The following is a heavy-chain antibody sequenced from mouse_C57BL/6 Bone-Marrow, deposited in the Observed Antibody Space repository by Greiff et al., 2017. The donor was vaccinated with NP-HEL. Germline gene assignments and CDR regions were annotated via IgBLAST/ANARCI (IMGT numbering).Heavy chain of an antibody. D-gene: IGHD1-1*01. CDR2: IDPNSGGT. J-gene: IGHJ1*03. CDR3: ARDTTVVAPYWYFDV. V-gene: IGHV1-72*01. CDR1: GYTFTSYW. Sequence: VQLQQPGAELVKPGASVKLSCKASGYTFTSYWMHWVKQRPGRGLEWIGRIDPNSGGTKYNEKFQSKATLTVDKPSSTAYMQLSSLTSEDSAVYYCARDTTVVAPYWYFDVWGTGTTVTVSS.